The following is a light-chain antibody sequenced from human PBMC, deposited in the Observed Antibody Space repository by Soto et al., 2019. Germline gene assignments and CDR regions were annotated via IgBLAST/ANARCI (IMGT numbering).Light chain of an antibody. J-gene: IGKJ3*01. V-gene: IGKV1-39*01. CDR2: AAS. Sequence: IQMTQSPSSLSAFVGDRVTLTCRASQSISSYLNWYQKKPGKAPEVLIYAASYLQTGVPSRFSGRGSGTDFTLTIDRLQPEDIATYYCQQTYSGFSFGPGPKVDIK. CDR3: QQTYSGFS. CDR1: QSISSY.